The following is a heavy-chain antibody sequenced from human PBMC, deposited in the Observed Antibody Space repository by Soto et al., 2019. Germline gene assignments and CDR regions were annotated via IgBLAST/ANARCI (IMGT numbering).Heavy chain of an antibody. Sequence: SETLSLTCSVSGGSISSGGYNWSWIRQHPGKGLEWIGYIYYSGSTYYNPSLKSRVTISVDTSKNQFSLKLSSVTAADTAVYYCARVPVGGFRVGINWFDPWGQGTQVTVSS. CDR1: GGSISSGGYN. V-gene: IGHV4-31*03. D-gene: IGHD2-15*01. CDR2: IYYSGST. CDR3: ARVPVGGFRVGINWFDP. J-gene: IGHJ5*02.